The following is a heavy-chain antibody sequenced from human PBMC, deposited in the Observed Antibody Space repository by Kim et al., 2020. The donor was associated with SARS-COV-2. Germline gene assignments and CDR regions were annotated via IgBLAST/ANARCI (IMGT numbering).Heavy chain of an antibody. CDR2: ISGSGGST. CDR1: GFTFSSYA. CDR3: AKNRLISYDSPSAV. J-gene: IGHJ4*02. Sequence: GGSLRLSCAASGFTFSSYAMSWVRQAPGKGLEWVSGISGSGGSTYYADSVKGRFTISRDNSKNKLYLQMNSLRAEDTAVYYCAKNRLISYDSPSAVWGQGTLVTVSS. V-gene: IGHV3-23*01. D-gene: IGHD3-22*01.